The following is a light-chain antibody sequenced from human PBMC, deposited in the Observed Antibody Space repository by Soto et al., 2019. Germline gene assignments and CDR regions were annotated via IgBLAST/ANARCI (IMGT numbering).Light chain of an antibody. CDR3: QQYGSSPPEYT. V-gene: IGKV3-20*01. J-gene: IGKJ2*01. CDR1: HSVSSSY. Sequence: EIVLTQSPCTLSLSPGERATLSCRASHSVSSSYLAWYQQKPGQAPRLLIYGASSSATGIPDRFSGSGSGTDFTLTISRLEPEDFAVYYCQQYGSSPPEYTFGQGTKLEIK. CDR2: GAS.